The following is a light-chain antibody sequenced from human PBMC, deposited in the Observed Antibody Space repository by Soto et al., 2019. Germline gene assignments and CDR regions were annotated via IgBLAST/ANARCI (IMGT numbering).Light chain of an antibody. CDR2: EDD. V-gene: IGLV6-57*04. CDR3: CSYTGTTTPL. Sequence: NFMLTQPHSVSESPGKTVTISCTRSSGNVAGNYVHWYQQRPGSAPTIVIFEDDRRPSGVPDRFSGSIDPSSNSASLTISRLMPEDEADYYCCSYTGTTTPLFGGGTKLTVL. J-gene: IGLJ2*01. CDR1: SGNVAGNY.